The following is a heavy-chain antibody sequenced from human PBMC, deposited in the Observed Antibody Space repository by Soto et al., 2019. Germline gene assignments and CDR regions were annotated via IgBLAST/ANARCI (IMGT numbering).Heavy chain of an antibody. D-gene: IGHD4-17*01. CDR3: AKTSSHDYGDYLYYFDY. V-gene: IGHV3-23*01. Sequence: PGGSLRLSCAASGFTFSSYAMSWVRQAPGKGLEWVSAISGSGGSTYYADSVKGRFTISRDNSKNTLYLQMNSLRAEDTAVYYCAKTSSHDYGDYLYYFDYWGQGTLVTVSS. J-gene: IGHJ4*02. CDR2: ISGSGGST. CDR1: GFTFSSYA.